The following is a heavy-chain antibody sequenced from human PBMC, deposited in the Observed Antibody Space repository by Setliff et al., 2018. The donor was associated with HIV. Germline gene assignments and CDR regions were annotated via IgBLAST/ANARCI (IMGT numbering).Heavy chain of an antibody. J-gene: IGHJ6*03. CDR2: IYTSGST. CDR3: AREVVESSSWYSPYYYYYMDV. Sequence: PSETLSLTCTVSGGSISSYYWSWIRQPAGKGLEWIGRIYTSGSTNYTPSLKSRVTMSVDTSKNQFSLKLSSVTAADTAVYYCAREVVESSSWYSPYYYYYMDVWGKGTTVTVSS. D-gene: IGHD6-13*01. V-gene: IGHV4-4*07. CDR1: GGSISSYY.